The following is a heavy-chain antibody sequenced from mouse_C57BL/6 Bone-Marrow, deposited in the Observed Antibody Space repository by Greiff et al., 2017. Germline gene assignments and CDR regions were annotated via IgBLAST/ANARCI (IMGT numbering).Heavy chain of an antibody. CDR2: ISDGGSST. V-gene: IGHV5-4*01. CDR3: ARDSSMGTADY. CDR1: GFSFSSYA. Sequence: EVQRVESGGGLVKPGGSLKLSCAASGFSFSSYAMTWVRQTPEKKLEWVATISDGGSSTCYPHNVKGRFTISRDNSKNNLYLQMNHLTSEDTAVYYCARDSSMGTADYWGQGTTLTVSS. D-gene: IGHD2-14*01. J-gene: IGHJ2*01.